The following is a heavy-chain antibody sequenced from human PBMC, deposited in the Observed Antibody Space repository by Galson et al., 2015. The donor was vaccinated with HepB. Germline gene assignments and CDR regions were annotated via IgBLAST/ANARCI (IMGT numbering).Heavy chain of an antibody. D-gene: IGHD1-1*01. V-gene: IGHV3-23*01. CDR1: GFTFSSYA. J-gene: IGHJ4*02. CDR2: ISGSGFDT. Sequence: SLRLSCAASGFTFSSYAMNWVRQAPGRGLEWVSRISGSGFDTDYADSMKGRFTISRDNYKNTLYLQMNSLRAEDTAVYYCAREDWKLDYWGQGTLVTVSS. CDR3: AREDWKLDY.